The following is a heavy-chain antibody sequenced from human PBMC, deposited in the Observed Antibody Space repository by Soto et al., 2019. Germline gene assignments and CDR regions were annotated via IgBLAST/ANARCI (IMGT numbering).Heavy chain of an antibody. D-gene: IGHD6-19*01. CDR3: ARDLRYSSGWSVSYYCGMDV. CDR2: INAGNGNT. CDR1: GYTFTSYA. V-gene: IGHV1-3*01. Sequence: QVQLVQSGAEVKKPGASVKVSCKASGYTFTSYAMHWVRQAPGQRLEWMGWINAGNGNTKYSQKFQGRVTITRDTAARTAYMELSSLRSEDTAVYYCARDLRYSSGWSVSYYCGMDVWGQGTTVTVSS. J-gene: IGHJ6*02.